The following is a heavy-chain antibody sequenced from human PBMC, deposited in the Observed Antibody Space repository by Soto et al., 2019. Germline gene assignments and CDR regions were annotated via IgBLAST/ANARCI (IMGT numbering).Heavy chain of an antibody. J-gene: IGHJ4*02. V-gene: IGHV3-74*01. CDR2: INSDGIST. CDR3: ARDRAVAAYFDY. D-gene: IGHD6-19*01. Sequence: PGGSLRLSCAASGFTFSSYWMHWVRQAPGKGLVWVSRINSDGISTSYADSVKGRFTISRDNAKNTLYLQMNSLRAEDTAVYYCARDRAVAAYFDYWGQGTLVTVSS. CDR1: GFTFSSYW.